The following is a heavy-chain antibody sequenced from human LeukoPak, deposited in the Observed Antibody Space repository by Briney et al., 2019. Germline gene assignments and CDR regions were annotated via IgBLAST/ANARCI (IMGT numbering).Heavy chain of an antibody. CDR2: ISSSSSTI. CDR3: ARERNLGYCSGGSCYLRNAFDI. CDR1: GFTFSSYS. Sequence: HAGGSLRLSCAASGFTFSSYSMNWVRQAPGKGLEWVSYISSSSSTIYYADSVKGRFTISRDNAKNSLYLQMNSLRAEDTAVYYCARERNLGYCSGGSCYLRNAFDIWGQGTMVTVSS. D-gene: IGHD2-15*01. V-gene: IGHV3-48*01. J-gene: IGHJ3*02.